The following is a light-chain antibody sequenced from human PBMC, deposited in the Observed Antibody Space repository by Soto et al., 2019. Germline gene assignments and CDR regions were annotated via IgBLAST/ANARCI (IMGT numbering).Light chain of an antibody. Sequence: DIQMTQSPSSVSASVGDRVTFTCRASENIDNYLAWYQHKPGKAPKLLIYLASTLQSGVPSRFRGSGYGRDFSLTVSSLQPEDFATYICQQGYDLPITFGGGTKVEI. CDR3: QQGYDLPIT. J-gene: IGKJ4*01. CDR1: ENIDNY. CDR2: LAS. V-gene: IGKV1D-12*01.